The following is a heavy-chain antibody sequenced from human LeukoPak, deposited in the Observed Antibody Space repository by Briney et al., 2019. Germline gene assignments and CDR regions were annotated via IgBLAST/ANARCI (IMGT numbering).Heavy chain of an antibody. CDR2: IRYDGSNK. CDR3: AKVPLRYYDSSGSDY. D-gene: IGHD3-22*01. Sequence: GGTLRLSCAASGFTFSSYGMHWVRQAPGKGLEWVAFIRYDGSNKYYADSVKGRFTISRDNSKNTLYLQMNSLRADDTALYYCAKVPLRYYDSSGSDYWGQGTLVTVSS. J-gene: IGHJ4*02. CDR1: GFTFSSYG. V-gene: IGHV3-30*02.